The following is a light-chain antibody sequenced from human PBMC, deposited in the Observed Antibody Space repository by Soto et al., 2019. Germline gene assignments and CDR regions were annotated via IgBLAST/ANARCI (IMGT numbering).Light chain of an antibody. CDR1: QSISSW. CDR2: KAS. Sequence: DIQMTQSPSTLSASVGDRVTITCRASQSISSWLAWYQQKPGKAPKLLIYKASILESGVPSRFSGSGSGTEFTLTISSLQPDDFATYYCQPYNSYPLTFGGGTKVELK. V-gene: IGKV1-5*03. J-gene: IGKJ4*01. CDR3: QPYNSYPLT.